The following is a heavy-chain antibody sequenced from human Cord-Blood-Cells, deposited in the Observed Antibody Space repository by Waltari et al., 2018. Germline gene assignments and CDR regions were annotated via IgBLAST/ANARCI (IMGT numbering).Heavy chain of an antibody. V-gene: IGHV3-33*01. CDR3: VRERPDGYSSGWYYYYGMDV. Sequence: QVQLVESGGGVVQPGRSLRLSCAASGFTFSSYGMHWVRQAPGKGMEWVAVIWYDGSNKYYADSVKGRFTISRDNSKNTLYLQMNSLRAEDTAVYYCVRERPDGYSSGWYYYYGMDVWGQGTTVTVSS. CDR1: GFTFSSYG. CDR2: IWYDGSNK. D-gene: IGHD6-19*01. J-gene: IGHJ6*02.